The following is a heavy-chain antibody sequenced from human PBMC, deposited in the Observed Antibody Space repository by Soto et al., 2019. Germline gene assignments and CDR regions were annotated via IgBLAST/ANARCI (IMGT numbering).Heavy chain of an antibody. J-gene: IGHJ6*02. CDR1: GYTFTSYG. V-gene: IGHV1-18*01. Sequence: ASVKVSCKASGYTFTSYGISWVRQAPGQGLEWMGWISGYNGNTNYAQKLQGRVTMTTDTSTSTAYMDLSNLRSEDTAVYYCARDPEDEDGMDVWGQGTTVTVSS. CDR3: ARDPEDEDGMDV. CDR2: ISGYNGNT.